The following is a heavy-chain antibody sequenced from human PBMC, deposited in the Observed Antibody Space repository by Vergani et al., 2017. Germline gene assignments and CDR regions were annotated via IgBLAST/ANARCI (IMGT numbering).Heavy chain of an antibody. V-gene: IGHV4-34*01. J-gene: IGHJ2*01. CDR1: GGSFSGYY. Sequence: QLQLQESGPGLVKPSETLSLTCAVYGGSFSGYYWSWIRQPPGKGLEWIGEINHSGSTNYNPSLKSRVTISVDTSKNQFALKLSSVTAADTAVYDCARGSPRYFDLWGRGTLVTVSS. CDR3: ARGSPRYFDL. CDR2: INHSGST.